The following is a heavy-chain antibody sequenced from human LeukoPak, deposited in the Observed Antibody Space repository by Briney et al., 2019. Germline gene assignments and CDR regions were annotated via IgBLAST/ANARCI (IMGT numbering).Heavy chain of an antibody. CDR2: ISYDGSNK. CDR3: ARDLLSFLVVVVAATPYFDY. V-gene: IGHV3-30*04. CDR1: GFTFSSHA. D-gene: IGHD2-15*01. Sequence: GRSLRLSCAASGFTFSSHAMHWVRQAPGKGLEWVAVISYDGSNKYYADSVKGRFTISRDNSKNTLYLQMNSLRAEDTAVYYCARDLLSFLVVVVAATPYFDYWGQGTLVTVSS. J-gene: IGHJ4*02.